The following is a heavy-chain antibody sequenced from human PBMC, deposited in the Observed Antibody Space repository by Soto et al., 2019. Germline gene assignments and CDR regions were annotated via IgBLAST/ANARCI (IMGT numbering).Heavy chain of an antibody. V-gene: IGHV4-30-2*01. Sequence: PSETLSLTCAVSGGSISSGGYSWGWIRQPPGKGLEWIGYIYHSGSTYYNPSLKSRVTISVDRSKNQFSLKLSSVTAADTAVYYCARVPTPWGQGTLVTVPQ. CDR1: GGSISSGGYS. CDR2: IYHSGST. J-gene: IGHJ5*02. CDR3: ARVPTP.